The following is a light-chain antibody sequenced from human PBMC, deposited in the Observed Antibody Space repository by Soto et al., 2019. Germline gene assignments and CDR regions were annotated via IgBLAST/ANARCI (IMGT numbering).Light chain of an antibody. CDR3: QQYDNLPVFS. J-gene: IGKJ2*01. CDR1: QDISNY. V-gene: IGKV1-33*01. Sequence: DIQMTQSPSSLSASVGDRVTITCQASQDISNYLNWYQQKPGKAPKRLIYDASNLETGVPSRFSGSGSGTDFPYTISSLQPEDISTDYWQQYDNLPVFSVGEGTMIEIK. CDR2: DAS.